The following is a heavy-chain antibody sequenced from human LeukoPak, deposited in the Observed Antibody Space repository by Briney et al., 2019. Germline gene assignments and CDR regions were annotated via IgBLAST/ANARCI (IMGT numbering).Heavy chain of an antibody. Sequence: GRSLRLPCAASRVTFSSYEMNCVRQAPGKGLEWGSYISSSGSTIYYADSVKGRFTISRDNAKNSKKLQMTSLRAEDTACYYCTRGGVIITDAGVIAGGAFDIWGQGTMVTVSS. V-gene: IGHV3-48*03. J-gene: IGHJ3*02. D-gene: IGHD3-16*02. CDR3: TRGGVIITDAGVIAGGAFDI. CDR2: ISSSGSTI. CDR1: RVTFSSYE.